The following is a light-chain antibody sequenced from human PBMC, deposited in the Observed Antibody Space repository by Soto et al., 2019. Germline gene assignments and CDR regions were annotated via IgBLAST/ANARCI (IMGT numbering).Light chain of an antibody. Sequence: QMTPSPSTLSASVGDRVTITCRAGQTISQWLAWYQQTPGRAPKLLIYKASVLESGVPSRFSGSGSGTELPLTISRLEPEDFAVYYCQQYGISIQTFGQGSKGDIK. V-gene: IGKV1-5*03. J-gene: IGKJ1*01. CDR1: QTISQW. CDR2: KAS. CDR3: QQYGISIQT.